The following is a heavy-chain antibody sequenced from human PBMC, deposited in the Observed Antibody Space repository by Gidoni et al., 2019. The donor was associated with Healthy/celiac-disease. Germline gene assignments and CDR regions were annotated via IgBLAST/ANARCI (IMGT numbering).Heavy chain of an antibody. CDR1: GFTFRSYA. J-gene: IGHJ3*02. Sequence: QVQLVESGGGVVQPGRSLRLSCAASGFTFRSYAMHWVRQAPGKGLEWVAVISYDGSNKYYADSVKGRFTISRDNSKNTLYLQMNSLRAEDTAVYYCARDGQWLVRNAFDIWGQGTMVTVSS. V-gene: IGHV3-30-3*01. CDR2: ISYDGSNK. CDR3: ARDGQWLVRNAFDI. D-gene: IGHD6-19*01.